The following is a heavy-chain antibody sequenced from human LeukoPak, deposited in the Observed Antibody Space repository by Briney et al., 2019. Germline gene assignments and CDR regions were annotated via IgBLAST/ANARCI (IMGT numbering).Heavy chain of an antibody. CDR2: IYYRDST. CDR1: GGSVTSGGHY. J-gene: IGHJ4*02. Sequence: SQTLSLTCTVSGGSVTSGGHYWTWIRQHPGKGLEWIGYIYYRDSTYYNPSLKSRVTISVDTSKNQFSLKLSSVTAADTAVYYCARGASGIGYCSSTSCYTVDYWGQGTLVTVSS. D-gene: IGHD2-2*02. CDR3: ARGASGIGYCSSTSCYTVDY. V-gene: IGHV4-31*03.